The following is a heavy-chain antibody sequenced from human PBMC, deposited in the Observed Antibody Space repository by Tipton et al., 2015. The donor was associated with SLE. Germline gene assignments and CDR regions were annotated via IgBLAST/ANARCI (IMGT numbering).Heavy chain of an antibody. CDR2: IFYSGGT. CDR1: GASIGSHH. CDR3: AHYYGSGSGFDY. D-gene: IGHD3-10*01. V-gene: IGHV4-59*08. Sequence: TLSLTCTVSGASIGSHHWTWIRQPPGKGLEWIGNIFYSGGTNYSPFLNSRITISVDTSKNQFSLKLSSVTAADTAVYYCAHYYGSGSGFDYWGQGTLVTVSS. J-gene: IGHJ4*02.